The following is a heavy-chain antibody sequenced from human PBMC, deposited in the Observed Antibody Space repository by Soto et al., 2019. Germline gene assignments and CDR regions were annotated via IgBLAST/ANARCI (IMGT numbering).Heavy chain of an antibody. CDR3: YAGDSSGYGLDY. D-gene: IGHD3-22*01. Sequence: EVQLLESGGGLVQPGGSLRLSCAASGFTFSSYAMCWVRQAPGKGLEWVSAISGSGGSTYYADSVKGRFTISRDNSKNTLYLQMNSLRAEDTAVYYCYAGDSSGYGLDYWGQGTLVTVSS. CDR1: GFTFSSYA. V-gene: IGHV3-23*01. J-gene: IGHJ4*02. CDR2: ISGSGGST.